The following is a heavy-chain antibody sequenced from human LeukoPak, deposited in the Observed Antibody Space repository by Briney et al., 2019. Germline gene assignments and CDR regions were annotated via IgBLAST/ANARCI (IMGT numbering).Heavy chain of an antibody. CDR2: ISWNSGSI. J-gene: IGHJ4*02. V-gene: IGHV3-9*01. CDR3: AKAGDYDISTGYPAYFDY. CDR1: GFTFDDYA. D-gene: IGHD3-9*01. Sequence: PGRSLRLSCAASGFTFDDYAMHWVRQAPGKGLEWVSGISWNSGSIAYADSVKGRFTISRDNAKNSLYLQMNSLRAEDTALYYCAKAGDYDISTGYPAYFDYWGQGTLVTVSS.